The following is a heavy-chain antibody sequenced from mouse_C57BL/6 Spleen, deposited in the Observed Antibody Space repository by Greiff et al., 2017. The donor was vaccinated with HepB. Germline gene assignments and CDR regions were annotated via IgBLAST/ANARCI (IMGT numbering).Heavy chain of an antibody. CDR1: GYTFTSYW. CDR2: IDPSDSET. CDR3: ARLSTGSTVVHFDY. J-gene: IGHJ2*01. D-gene: IGHD1-1*01. Sequence: QVQLQQSGAELVRPGSSVKLSCKASGYTFTSYWMHWVKQRPIQGLEWIGNIDPSDSETHYNQKFKDKATLTVDKSSSTAYMQLSSLTSEDSAVYYCARLSTGSTVVHFDYWGQGTTLTVSS. V-gene: IGHV1-52*01.